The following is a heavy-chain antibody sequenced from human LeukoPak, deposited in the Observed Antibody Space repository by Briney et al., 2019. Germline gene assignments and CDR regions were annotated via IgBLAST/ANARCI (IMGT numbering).Heavy chain of an antibody. CDR2: ISYDGSNK. D-gene: IGHD3-22*01. Sequence: PGRSLRLSCAASGFTFSSYAMHWVRQAPGKGLEWVAVISYDGSNKYYADSVKGRFTISRDNSKNTLYLQMNSLRAEDTAVYYCAGDGDYYDSSRQDYWGQGTLVTVSS. J-gene: IGHJ4*02. CDR1: GFTFSSYA. V-gene: IGHV3-30-3*01. CDR3: AGDGDYYDSSRQDY.